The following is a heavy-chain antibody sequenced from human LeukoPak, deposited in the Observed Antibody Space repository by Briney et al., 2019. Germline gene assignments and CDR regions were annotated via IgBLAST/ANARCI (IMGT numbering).Heavy chain of an antibody. J-gene: IGHJ4*02. CDR1: GFIFSGSA. Sequence: SGGSLRLSCAASGFIFSGSAMHWVRQASGKGLEWVGRIRSKPDSYATEYAASVKGRFTISRDDSKNTAYLQMNSLKTEDTAVYYCSRLSVAGNLDYWGQGTLVTVSS. CDR3: SRLSVAGNLDY. D-gene: IGHD6-19*01. CDR2: IRSKPDSYAT. V-gene: IGHV3-73*01.